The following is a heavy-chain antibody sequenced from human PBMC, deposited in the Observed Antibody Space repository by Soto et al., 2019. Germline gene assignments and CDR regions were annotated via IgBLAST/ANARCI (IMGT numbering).Heavy chain of an antibody. CDR3: AKEGSSGWYFTAAYFDY. V-gene: IGHV3-23*01. J-gene: IGHJ4*02. CDR1: GFTFSNYA. Sequence: GGSLRLSCAAYGFTFSNYATSWVRQAPGKGLEWVSAISGSGGSTYYADSVKGRFTISRDNSKNTLYLQMNSLRAEDTAVYYCAKEGSSGWYFTAAYFDYWGQGTLVTVSS. CDR2: ISGSGGST. D-gene: IGHD6-19*01.